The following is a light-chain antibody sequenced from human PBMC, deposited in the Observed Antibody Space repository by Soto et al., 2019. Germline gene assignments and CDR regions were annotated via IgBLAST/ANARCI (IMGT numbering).Light chain of an antibody. Sequence: DIQMTHSPSSLSASVGDRVTITCRASQSISKYLNWYQHKPGEAPKLLIYGASTLQRGVPSRFSGGGSGTDFTLTISSLQPEDFATYYCQQTYTSPLTFGGGTMVE. CDR1: QSISKY. CDR3: QQTYTSPLT. CDR2: GAS. J-gene: IGKJ4*01. V-gene: IGKV1-39*01.